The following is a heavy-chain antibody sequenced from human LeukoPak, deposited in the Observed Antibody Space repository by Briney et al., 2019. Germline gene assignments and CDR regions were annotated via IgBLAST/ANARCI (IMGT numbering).Heavy chain of an antibody. CDR3: ARHQGSSTSFDYYYYGMDV. CDR2: INHSGST. Sequence: SETLSLTCAVYGGSFSGYYWSWIRQPPGKGLEWIGEINHSGSTNYNPSLKSRVTISVDTSKNQFSLKLSSVTAADTAVYYCARHQGSSTSFDYYYYGMDVWGQGTTVTVSS. J-gene: IGHJ6*02. CDR1: GGSFSGYY. V-gene: IGHV4-34*01. D-gene: IGHD2-2*01.